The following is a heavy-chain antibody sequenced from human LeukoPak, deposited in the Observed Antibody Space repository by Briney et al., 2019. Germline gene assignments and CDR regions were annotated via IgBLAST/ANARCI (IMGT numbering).Heavy chain of an antibody. Sequence: PGGSLRLSCAASGFIVSSNYMGWVRQAPEKGLEWVSVIYSSGGTYYADSVKARFTISRDNSKNTLYLQMNSLRADDTAVYYCARIVGHRISWGQGALVTVSS. CDR1: GFIVSSNY. D-gene: IGHD2-21*01. V-gene: IGHV3-53*01. J-gene: IGHJ5*02. CDR3: ARIVGHRIS. CDR2: IYSSGGT.